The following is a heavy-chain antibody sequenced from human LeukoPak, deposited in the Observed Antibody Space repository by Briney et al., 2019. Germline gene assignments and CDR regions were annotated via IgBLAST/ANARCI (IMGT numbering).Heavy chain of an antibody. V-gene: IGHV1-18*01. CDR3: ARDLSGSGRPKFDP. J-gene: IGHJ5*02. Sequence: GASVKVSCKASGYTFTSYGISWVRQAPGQGLEWMGWISAYNGNTNYAQKLQGRVTMTTDTSTSTAYMELRSLRSDDTAVYYCARDLSGSGRPKFDPWAREPWSPSPQ. CDR1: GYTFTSYG. D-gene: IGHD3-10*01. CDR2: ISAYNGNT.